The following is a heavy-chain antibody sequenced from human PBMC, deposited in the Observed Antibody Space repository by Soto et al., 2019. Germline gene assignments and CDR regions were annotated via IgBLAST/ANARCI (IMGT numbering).Heavy chain of an antibody. CDR2: ISYDGSNK. J-gene: IGHJ2*01. CDR3: ARPLWRDDYNWGYFDL. V-gene: IGHV3-30-3*01. CDR1: GFTLSSYA. D-gene: IGHD4-4*01. Sequence: QVQLVESGGGVVQPGRSLRLPCAASGFTLSSYAMHWVGKAPAKGLEWVAVISYDGSNKYYADSVKGRFTISRDNSKNTLYLQMNSLRAEDTAVYYCARPLWRDDYNWGYFDLWGRGTLVTVSS.